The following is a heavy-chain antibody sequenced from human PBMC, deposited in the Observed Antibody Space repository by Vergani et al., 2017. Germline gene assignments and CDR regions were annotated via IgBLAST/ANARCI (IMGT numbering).Heavy chain of an antibody. CDR1: GGSISSSSYY. CDR2: IYYSGST. CDR3: ARHRTIFGVVIDWFDP. D-gene: IGHD3-3*01. J-gene: IGHJ5*02. Sequence: QLQLQESGPGLVKPSETLSLTCTVSGGSISSSSYYWGWIRQPPGKGLEWIGRIYYSGSTYYNPSLKSRVTISVDTSKNQFSLKLSSVTAADTAVYYCARHRTIFGVVIDWFDPWGQGTLVTVSS. V-gene: IGHV4-39*01.